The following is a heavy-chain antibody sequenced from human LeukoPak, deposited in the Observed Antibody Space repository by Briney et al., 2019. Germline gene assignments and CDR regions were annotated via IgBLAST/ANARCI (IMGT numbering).Heavy chain of an antibody. D-gene: IGHD3-22*01. V-gene: IGHV4-59*01. CDR3: ARFDSRGYFDAFDI. CDR2: IYYSGNT. Sequence: PSETLSLTCTVSGGSISNYWSWIWQPPGKGLEWIGYIYYSGNTNYYPSLKSRVTISVDTSKNQFSLKLSSVTAADTAVYYCARFDSRGYFDAFDIWGQGTMVTVSS. J-gene: IGHJ3*02. CDR1: GGSISNY.